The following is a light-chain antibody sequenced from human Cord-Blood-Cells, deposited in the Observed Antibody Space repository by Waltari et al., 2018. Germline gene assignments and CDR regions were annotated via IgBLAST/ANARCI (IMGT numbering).Light chain of an antibody. Sequence: QSVLTQPPSASGTPGQRVTISCSGSSSNIGSNTVNWYQQLPGTAPKHLIYSNNKRRSGVPDRFSGSKSCTSASLAISGLQSEDEADYYCAAWDDSLNGPVVFGGGTKLTVL. CDR3: AAWDDSLNGPVV. J-gene: IGLJ2*01. CDR2: SNN. V-gene: IGLV1-44*01. CDR1: SSNIGSNT.